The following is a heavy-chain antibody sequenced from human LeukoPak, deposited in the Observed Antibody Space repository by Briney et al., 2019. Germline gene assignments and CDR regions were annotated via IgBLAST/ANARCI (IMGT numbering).Heavy chain of an antibody. D-gene: IGHD3-10*01. CDR3: ARPQPEHYYGSGSFLSGFDP. CDR2: ISYDGSNK. J-gene: IGHJ5*02. V-gene: IGHV3-30*03. Sequence: GRSLRLSCAASGFTFSSYGMHWVRPAPGKGLEWVAVISYDGSNKYYADSVKGRFTIARDNSKNTLYLQMNSLRAEDTAVYYCARPQPEHYYGSGSFLSGFDPWGQGTLVTVPS. CDR1: GFTFSSYG.